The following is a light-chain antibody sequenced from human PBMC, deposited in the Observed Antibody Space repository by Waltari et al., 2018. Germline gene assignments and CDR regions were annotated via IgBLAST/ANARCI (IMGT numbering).Light chain of an antibody. J-gene: IGLJ2*01. CDR2: DVN. Sequence: QSALTQPRSVSGSPGQSVTISCTGTRRDVGGYNYVPWYQQHPGKAPKFMIYDVNNRPSGVPDRFSGSKSGNTASLTISGLQAEDEADYYCCSYAGSYTFVFGGGTKLTVL. CDR1: RRDVGGYNY. V-gene: IGLV2-11*01. CDR3: CSYAGSYTFV.